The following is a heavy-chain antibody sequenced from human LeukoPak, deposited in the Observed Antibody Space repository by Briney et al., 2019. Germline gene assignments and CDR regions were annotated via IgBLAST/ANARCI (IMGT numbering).Heavy chain of an antibody. V-gene: IGHV1-46*01. D-gene: IGHD3-22*01. CDR1: GYTFTSYY. J-gene: IGHJ4*02. CDR2: INPSGGST. CDR3: ARGVGSYYDSSGYSLFDY. Sequence: ASVKVSCKASGYTFTSYYMHWVRQAPGQGLEWMGIINPSGGSTSCAQKFQGRVTMTRDTSTSTVYMELSSLRSEDTAVYYCARGVGSYYDSSGYSLFDYWGQGTLVTVSS.